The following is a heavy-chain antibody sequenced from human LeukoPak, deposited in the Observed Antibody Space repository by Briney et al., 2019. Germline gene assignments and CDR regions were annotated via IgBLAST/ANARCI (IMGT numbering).Heavy chain of an antibody. CDR3: ARPRDGYNYGGFDY. D-gene: IGHD5-24*01. CDR2: IHSSGST. Sequence: NPSGTLSLTCTVSDDSISSSSYYWGWIRQPPGKGLEWIGSIHSSGSTDYNPSLKSRVTISVDTSKNQFSLKLSSVTAADTAVYYCARPRDGYNYGGFDYWGQGTLVTVSS. CDR1: DDSISSSSYY. V-gene: IGHV4-39*01. J-gene: IGHJ4*02.